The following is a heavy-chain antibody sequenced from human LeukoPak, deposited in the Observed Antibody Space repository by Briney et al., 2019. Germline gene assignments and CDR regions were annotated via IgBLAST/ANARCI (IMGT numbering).Heavy chain of an antibody. CDR1: GGSISSYY. CDR3: ARLPRHCSSTSCPIDY. D-gene: IGHD2-2*01. CDR2: IYTRGST. J-gene: IGHJ4*02. Sequence: PSETLSLTCTVSGGSISSYYWSWIRQPPGKGLEWIGYIYTRGSTNYNPSLKSRVTISVDTSKNQFSLKLSSVTAADTAVYYCARLPRHCSSTSCPIDYWGQGTLVTVSS. V-gene: IGHV4-4*09.